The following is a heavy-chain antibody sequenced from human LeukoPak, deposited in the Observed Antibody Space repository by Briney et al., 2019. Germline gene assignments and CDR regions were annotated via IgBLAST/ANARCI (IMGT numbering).Heavy chain of an antibody. J-gene: IGHJ4*02. V-gene: IGHV4-34*01. D-gene: IGHD3-10*01. Sequence: SETLSLTCAVYGGSFSGYYWSWIRQPPGKGLEWIGEINHSGSTNYNPSLKSRVTISVDTSKNQFSLRLSSVTAADTAVYYCARRTGIMVPDYWGQGTLVTVSS. CDR1: GGSFSGYY. CDR2: INHSGST. CDR3: ARRTGIMVPDY.